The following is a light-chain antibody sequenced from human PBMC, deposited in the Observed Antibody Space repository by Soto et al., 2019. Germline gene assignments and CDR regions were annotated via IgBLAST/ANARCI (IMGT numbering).Light chain of an antibody. V-gene: IGKV3-15*01. CDR2: GAS. J-gene: IGKJ2*01. CDR1: QSVSSN. Sequence: EIVMTQSPATLSVSPGERATLSCRASQSVSSNFAWYQQKPGQAPRLLIYGASTRATGIPARFSGSGSGTEFHLTISSLQSEDFAVYYCQQYNNWPYTFGQGTKLEIK. CDR3: QQYNNWPYT.